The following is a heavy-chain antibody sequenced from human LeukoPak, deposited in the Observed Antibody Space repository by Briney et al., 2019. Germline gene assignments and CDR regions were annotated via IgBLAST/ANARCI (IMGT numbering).Heavy chain of an antibody. CDR1: GGSLSGYY. J-gene: IGHJ2*01. D-gene: IGHD6-13*01. V-gene: IGHV4-34*01. CDR3: ARVSSSWYQDWYFDL. CDR2: INHSGST. Sequence: SETLSLTCAVDGGSLSGYYWSWVRQPPGKGLEWIGEINHSGSTNYNPSLKSRITISVDTSKKQFSLKLSSVTAADTAVYYCARVSSSWYQDWYFDLWGRGTLVTVSS.